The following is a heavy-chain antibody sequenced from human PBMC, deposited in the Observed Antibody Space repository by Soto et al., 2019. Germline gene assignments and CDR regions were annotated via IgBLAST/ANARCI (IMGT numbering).Heavy chain of an antibody. V-gene: IGHV1-8*01. CDR1: GYTFTSYD. J-gene: IGHJ3*02. CDR3: ARGYEQWLVAAFDI. Sequence: GASVKVSCKASGYTFTSYDINWVRQATGQGLEWMGWMNPNSGNTGYAQKFQGRVTMTRNTSISTAYMELSSLRSEDTAVYYYARGYEQWLVAAFDIWGQGTMVTVSS. CDR2: MNPNSGNT. D-gene: IGHD6-19*01.